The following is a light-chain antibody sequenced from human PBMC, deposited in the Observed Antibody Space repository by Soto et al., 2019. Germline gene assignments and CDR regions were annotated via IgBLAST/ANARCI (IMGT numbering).Light chain of an antibody. Sequence: QSALAQPASVSGSPGQSVTISCTGASSDVGAYEHVSWYQQHPGRAPKLILYDVNNRPSGVSNHFSGSKSGNTASLVISGLQANDEADYYCSSYSTTNILVFGSGTKVTVL. CDR1: SSDVGAYEH. V-gene: IGLV2-14*03. CDR3: SSYSTTNILV. CDR2: DVN. J-gene: IGLJ1*01.